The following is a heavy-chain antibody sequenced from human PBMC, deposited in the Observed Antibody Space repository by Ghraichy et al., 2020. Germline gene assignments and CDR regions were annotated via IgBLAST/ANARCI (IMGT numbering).Heavy chain of an antibody. D-gene: IGHD3-10*01. CDR1: GGSISSGGYS. J-gene: IGHJ3*02. Sequence: SETLSLTCAVSGGSISSGGYSWSWIRQPPGKGLEWIGYIYHSGSTYYNPSLKSRVTISVDRSKNQFSLKLSSVTAADTAVYYCARGLTMDDAFDIWGQGTMVTVSS. CDR2: IYHSGST. CDR3: ARGLTMDDAFDI. V-gene: IGHV4-30-2*01.